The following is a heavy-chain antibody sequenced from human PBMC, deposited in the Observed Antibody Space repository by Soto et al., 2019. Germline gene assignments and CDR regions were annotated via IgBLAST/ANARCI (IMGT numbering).Heavy chain of an antibody. CDR1: GFTFSSYW. CDR3: AREGIAAAGTGGFDY. V-gene: IGHV3-74*01. CDR2: INSDGSST. Sequence: EVQLVESGGGLVQPGGSLRLSCAASGFTFSSYWMHWVRQAPGTGLVWVSRINSDGSSTSYADSVKGRFTISRDNAKNTLYLQMNSLRAEDTAVYYCAREGIAAAGTGGFDYWGQGTLVTVSS. J-gene: IGHJ4*02. D-gene: IGHD6-13*01.